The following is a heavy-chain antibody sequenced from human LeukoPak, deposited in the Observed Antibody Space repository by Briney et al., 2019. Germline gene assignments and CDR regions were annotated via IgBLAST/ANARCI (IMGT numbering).Heavy chain of an antibody. CDR2: IYYSGST. CDR3: ARSSRVDAFDI. V-gene: IGHV4-59*01. CDR1: GGSISSYY. J-gene: IGHJ3*02. D-gene: IGHD3-10*01. Sequence: SETLSLTCTVSGGSISSYYWSWIRQPPGKGLEWIGYIYYSGSTNYNPSLKSRVTISVDTSKNQFSLKLSSVTAADTAVYYCARSSRVDAFDIWGQGTMITVSS.